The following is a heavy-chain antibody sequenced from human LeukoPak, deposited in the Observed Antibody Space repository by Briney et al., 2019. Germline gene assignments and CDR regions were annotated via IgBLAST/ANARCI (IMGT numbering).Heavy chain of an antibody. Sequence: GGSLRLSCAASGFTFDDYAMHWVRQAPGKGLEWVSLISWGGGSTYYADSVKGRFTISRDNSKNTLYLQMNSLRAEDTAVYYCARGGVAGTIPFDYWGQGTLVTVSS. D-gene: IGHD6-19*01. CDR3: ARGGVAGTIPFDY. J-gene: IGHJ4*02. CDR2: ISWGGGST. V-gene: IGHV3-43D*03. CDR1: GFTFDDYA.